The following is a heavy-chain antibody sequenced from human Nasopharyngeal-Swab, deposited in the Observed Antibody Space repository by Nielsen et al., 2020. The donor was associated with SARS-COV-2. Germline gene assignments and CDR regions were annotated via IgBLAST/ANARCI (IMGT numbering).Heavy chain of an antibody. CDR3: ARDHSVAGTDY. CDR2: ISSSSYI. Sequence: GESLKISCAASGFTFSSYSMNWVRQAPGKGLEWVSSISSSSYIYYADSVKGRFTISRDNAKNSLYLQMNSLRAEDTAVYYCARDHSVAGTDYWGQGTLVTVSS. D-gene: IGHD6-19*01. J-gene: IGHJ4*02. V-gene: IGHV3-21*01. CDR1: GFTFSSYS.